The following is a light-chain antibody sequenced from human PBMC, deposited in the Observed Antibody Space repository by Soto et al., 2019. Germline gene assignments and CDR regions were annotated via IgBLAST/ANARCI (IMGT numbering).Light chain of an antibody. J-gene: IGLJ1*01. Sequence: QSVLTQPASVSGSPGQSITISCTGTSSDVGSYNLVSWYQHHPGKAPKLLIYGVTIRPSGISNRFSGSKSGSTASLTISGLRDEDEADYYCSSYSTSYFYFFGSGTKVTVL. V-gene: IGLV2-14*02. CDR3: SSYSTSYFYF. CDR1: SSDVGSYNL. CDR2: GVT.